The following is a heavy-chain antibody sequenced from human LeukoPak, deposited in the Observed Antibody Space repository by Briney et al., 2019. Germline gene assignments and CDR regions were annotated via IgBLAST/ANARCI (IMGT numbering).Heavy chain of an antibody. CDR3: AKDPSAGVTPYYFDY. CDR1: GFTFSNYA. Sequence: GGSLRLSCAASGFTFSNYAMSWVRQAPGKGLEWVSGISGSGGSTFYADSVKGRFAISRDNSKNTLYLQMNSLRAEDTAVYYCAKDPSAGVTPYYFDYWGQGTLVTVSS. V-gene: IGHV3-23*01. J-gene: IGHJ4*02. CDR2: ISGSGGST. D-gene: IGHD6-13*01.